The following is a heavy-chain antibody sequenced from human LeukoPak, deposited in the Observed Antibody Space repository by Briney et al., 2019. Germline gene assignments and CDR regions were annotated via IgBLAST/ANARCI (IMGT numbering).Heavy chain of an antibody. CDR2: IWFDGIRK. J-gene: IGHJ3*02. Sequence: PGGSLRLSCAASGLTFSNYAVTWVRQAPGKGLEWVAAIWFDGIRKYYADSVKGRLTISRDNSKNTLYLQMNSLRAEDTAVYYCARDLEDSSPFGAFDMWGQGTMVTVSS. D-gene: IGHD3-22*01. V-gene: IGHV3-33*08. CDR3: ARDLEDSSPFGAFDM. CDR1: GLTFSNYA.